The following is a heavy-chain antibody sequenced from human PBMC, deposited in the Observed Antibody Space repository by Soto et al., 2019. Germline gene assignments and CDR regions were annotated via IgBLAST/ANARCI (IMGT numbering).Heavy chain of an antibody. D-gene: IGHD1-26*01. CDR1: GGSFSGYY. V-gene: IGHV4-34*01. CDR3: ARSGVGAAEDY. Sequence: QVQLQQWGAGLLKPSETLSLTCAVYGGSFSGYYWSWIRQPPGKGLEWIGEINHSGSTNYNPSIKSRVTISVDTSKNQFSLKLSSVTAADTAVYYCARSGVGAAEDYWGQGTLVTVSS. CDR2: INHSGST. J-gene: IGHJ4*02.